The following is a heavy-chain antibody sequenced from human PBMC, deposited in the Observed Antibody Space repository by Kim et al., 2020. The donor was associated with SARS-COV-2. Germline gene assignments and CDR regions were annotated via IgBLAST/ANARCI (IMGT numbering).Heavy chain of an antibody. CDR2: ISYDGSNK. D-gene: IGHD3-10*01. J-gene: IGHJ4*02. CDR3: ANGGGDGDLNFDD. V-gene: IGHV3-30*18. Sequence: GGSLRRSCAASGFTFISYGMHWVRQAPGKGLEWVAVISYDGSNKYYADSVKGRFTISRDNSKNTLYLQMNRLRAEDTSVYYCANGGGDGDLNFDDCGQGT. CDR1: GFTFISYG.